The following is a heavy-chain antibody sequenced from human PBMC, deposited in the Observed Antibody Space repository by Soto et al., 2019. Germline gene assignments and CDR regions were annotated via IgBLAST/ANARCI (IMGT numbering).Heavy chain of an antibody. J-gene: IGHJ3*02. D-gene: IGHD6-13*01. CDR2: IKHSGST. CDR3: ARETGVWAFDI. CDR1: GGSFSGYY. V-gene: IGHV4-34*01. Sequence: QVQLQQWGAGLLKPSETLSLTCAVYGGSFSGYYWSWIRQPPGKGLEWIGEIKHSGSTNYNPSLKSRVTISVDTSKNQFSLKLSSVTAADTAVYYCARETGVWAFDIWGQGTMVTVSS.